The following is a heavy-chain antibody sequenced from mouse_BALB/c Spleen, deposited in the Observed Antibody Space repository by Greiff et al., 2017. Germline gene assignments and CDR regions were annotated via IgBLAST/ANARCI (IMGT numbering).Heavy chain of an antibody. CDR3: ARGGGFAWFAY. V-gene: IGHV5-9-4*01. CDR1: GFTFSSYA. CDR2: ISSGGSYT. Sequence: EVKLVESGGGLVKPGGSLKLSCAASGFTFSSYAMSWVRQSPEKRLEWVAEISSGGSYTYYPDTVTGRFTISRDNAKNTLYLEMSSLRSEDTAMYYCARGGGFAWFAYWGQGTLVTVSA. J-gene: IGHJ3*01.